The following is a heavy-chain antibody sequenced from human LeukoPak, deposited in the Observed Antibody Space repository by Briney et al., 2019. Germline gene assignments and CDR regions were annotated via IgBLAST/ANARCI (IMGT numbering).Heavy chain of an antibody. J-gene: IGHJ4*02. D-gene: IGHD1-7*01. CDR1: GGTFSSYA. CDR3: GGGMGLELDY. Sequence: GASVEVSCKASGGTFSSYAISWVRQAPGQGLEWMGGIIPIFGTANYAQKFQGRVTITADKSTSTAYMELSSLRSEDTAVYYCGGGMGLELDYWGQGTLVTVSS. V-gene: IGHV1-69*06. CDR2: IIPIFGTA.